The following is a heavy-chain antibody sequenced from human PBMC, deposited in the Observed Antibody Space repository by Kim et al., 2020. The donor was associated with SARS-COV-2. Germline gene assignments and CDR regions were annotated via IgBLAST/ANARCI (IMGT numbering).Heavy chain of an antibody. CDR3: AKGGSAIAVAGYFDY. CDR2: ISWNSGSI. D-gene: IGHD6-19*01. J-gene: IGHJ4*01. CDR1: GFTFDDYA. Sequence: GGSLRLSCAASGFTFDDYAMHWVRQAPGKGLEWVSGISWNSGSIGYADSVKGRFTISRDNAKNSLYLQMNSLRAEDTALYYCAKGGSAIAVAGYFDYLG. V-gene: IGHV3-9*01.